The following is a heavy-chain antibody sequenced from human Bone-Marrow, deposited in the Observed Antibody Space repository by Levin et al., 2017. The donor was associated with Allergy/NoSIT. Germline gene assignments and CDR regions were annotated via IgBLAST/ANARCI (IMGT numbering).Heavy chain of an antibody. D-gene: IGHD2-15*01. V-gene: IGHV1-69*06. CDR1: GGTFSNYG. J-gene: IGHJ6*02. CDR2: ITPVFGTV. CDR3: AKEGLRKYCSTDSCFYYGLDV. Sequence: KISCKASGGTFSNYGISWVRQAPGQGLEWLGGITPVFGTVYYAQKFQGRVTITADKSMTTAYMELSSLRSEDTAVYYCAKEGLRKYCSTDSCFYYGLDVWGQGTAVTASS.